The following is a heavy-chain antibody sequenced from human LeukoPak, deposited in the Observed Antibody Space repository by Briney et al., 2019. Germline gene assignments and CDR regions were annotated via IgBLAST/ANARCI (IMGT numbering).Heavy chain of an antibody. CDR3: AKVSLNMVNDAFDI. J-gene: IGHJ3*02. CDR2: IRYDGTQK. CDR1: GFIFNIYG. V-gene: IGHV3-30*02. D-gene: IGHD4/OR15-4a*01. Sequence: GGPLRLPFPASGFIFNIYGMPGVGQTPGKGLEGGAYIRYDGTQKYYADFVKGRFTISRDNSKNTLYLQMNSLRPEDTAVYYCAKVSLNMVNDAFDIWGQGTVVTVSS.